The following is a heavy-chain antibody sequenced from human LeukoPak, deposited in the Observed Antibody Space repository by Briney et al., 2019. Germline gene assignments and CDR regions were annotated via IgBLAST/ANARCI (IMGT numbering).Heavy chain of an antibody. J-gene: IGHJ4*02. V-gene: IGHV1-46*01. Sequence: ASVKVSCKASGFSLTNNYMHWVRQAPGQGLEWMGYMRPTDAYTGFAPKFQGRVTVTRDTSTNTVYMELSSLRSEDTAVYYCARAYLWLQSLDYWGQGTLVTVSS. CDR3: ARAYLWLQSLDY. CDR1: GFSLTNNY. CDR2: MRPTDAYT. D-gene: IGHD5-24*01.